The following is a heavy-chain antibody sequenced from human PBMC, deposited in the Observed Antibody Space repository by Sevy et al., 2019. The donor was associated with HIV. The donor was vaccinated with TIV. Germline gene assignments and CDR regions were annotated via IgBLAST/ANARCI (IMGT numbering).Heavy chain of an antibody. CDR3: ASRLWFGELGGGYFDY. Sequence: SETLSLTCAVSDGSINSNNWWSWVRQPPGKGLEWIGEIYHSGSINYNPSLKSRVTISVDKSKKQFSLKVNSVTAADTAVYYCASRLWFGELGGGYFDYWGQGTLVTVSS. CDR2: IYHSGSI. D-gene: IGHD3-10*01. J-gene: IGHJ4*02. CDR1: DGSINSNNW. V-gene: IGHV4-4*02.